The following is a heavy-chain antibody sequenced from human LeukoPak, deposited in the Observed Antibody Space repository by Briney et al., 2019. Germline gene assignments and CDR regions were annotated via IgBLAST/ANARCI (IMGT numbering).Heavy chain of an antibody. Sequence: GALRLSCAASGFTFDDYGMSWVRQAPGKGLEWVSGINWNGGSTGYADSVKGRFTISRDNAKNSLYLQMNSLRAEDTALYYCARASDYYYYMDVWGKGTTVTVSS. V-gene: IGHV3-20*04. CDR1: GFTFDDYG. CDR3: ARASDYYYYMDV. CDR2: INWNGGST. J-gene: IGHJ6*03.